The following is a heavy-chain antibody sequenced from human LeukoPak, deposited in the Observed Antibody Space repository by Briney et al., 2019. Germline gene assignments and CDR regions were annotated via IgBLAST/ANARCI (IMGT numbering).Heavy chain of an antibody. CDR1: GGSISSYY. V-gene: IGHV4-59*01. D-gene: IGHD3-3*01. CDR2: IYYSGTT. CDR3: ARVGSYYDFWSGTGNVFDY. J-gene: IGHJ4*02. Sequence: PSETLSLTCTVSGGSISSYYWSWIRQPPGKGLEWIGYIYYSGTTNYNPSLKSRVTISVDTSKNQFSLKLSSVTAADTAVYYCARVGSYYDFWSGTGNVFDYWGQGTLVTVSS.